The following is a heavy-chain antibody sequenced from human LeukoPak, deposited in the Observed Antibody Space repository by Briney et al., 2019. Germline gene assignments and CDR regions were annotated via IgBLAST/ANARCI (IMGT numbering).Heavy chain of an antibody. V-gene: IGHV1-3*03. D-gene: IGHD2-15*01. CDR2: INAGNGNT. CDR3: AGGARWYCSGGSCLDY. Sequence: ASVKVSCKASGYTFTSYAMHWVRQAPGQRLEWMGWINAGNGNTKYSQEFQGRVTITRDTSASTAYMELSSLRSEDMAVYYCAGGARWYCSGGSCLDYWGQGTLVTVSS. J-gene: IGHJ4*02. CDR1: GYTFTSYA.